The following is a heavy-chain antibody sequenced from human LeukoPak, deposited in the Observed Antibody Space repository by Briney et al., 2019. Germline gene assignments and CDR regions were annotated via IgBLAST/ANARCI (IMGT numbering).Heavy chain of an antibody. CDR3: ARGGMVVPAATDY. V-gene: IGHV1-2*02. Sequence: ASVKVSCKASGYTFTSYYMHWVRQAPGQGLEWMGWINPNSGGTNYAQKFQGRVTMTRDTSISTAYMELSRLRSDDTAVYYCARGGMVVPAATDYWGQGTLVTVSS. J-gene: IGHJ4*02. CDR1: GYTFTSYY. D-gene: IGHD2-2*01. CDR2: INPNSGGT.